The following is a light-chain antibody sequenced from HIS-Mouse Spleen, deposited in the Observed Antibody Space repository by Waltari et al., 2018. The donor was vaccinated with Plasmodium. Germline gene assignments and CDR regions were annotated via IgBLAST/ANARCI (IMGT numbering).Light chain of an antibody. Sequence: DIQMTQSPSSLSASVGDRVTITCRASPSISSYLNWYQQKPGKAPKLLIYAASSLQIGVPSRFSGSGSGTDFTLTISSLQPEDFATYNCQQSYSTWTFGQGTKVEIK. V-gene: IGKV1-39*01. CDR2: AAS. CDR1: PSISSY. CDR3: QQSYSTWT. J-gene: IGKJ1*01.